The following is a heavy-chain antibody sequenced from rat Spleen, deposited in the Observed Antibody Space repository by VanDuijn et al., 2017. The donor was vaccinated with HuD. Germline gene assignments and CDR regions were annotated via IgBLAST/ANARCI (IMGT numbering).Heavy chain of an antibody. D-gene: IGHD1-9*01. J-gene: IGHJ2*01. CDR1: GFTFSDYG. V-gene: IGHV5-29*01. Sequence: EVQLVESGGGLVQPGRSLKLSCAASGFTFSDYGMAWVRQAPTKGLEWVATISYGDSSGHSITYYRDSVKGRFTISRDNAKSTLYLQMDSLRSEDTATYYCATDWAPYYGYTSDYWGQGVMVTVSS. CDR2: ISYGDSSGHSIT. CDR3: ATDWAPYYGYTSDY.